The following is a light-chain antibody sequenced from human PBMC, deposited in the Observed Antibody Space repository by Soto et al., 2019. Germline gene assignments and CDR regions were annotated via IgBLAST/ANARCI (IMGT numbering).Light chain of an antibody. CDR2: AAS. V-gene: IGKV1-27*01. Sequence: DIQMTQSPSSLSASVGDRVTITCRASQGISNYLAWYQQKPGKVPKLLIYAASTLQSGVPSRFSGSGSGTDFTLTISRLQPEDVATYYCQKYNSAHWTFVQGTKVEIK. CDR1: QGISNY. J-gene: IGKJ1*01. CDR3: QKYNSAHWT.